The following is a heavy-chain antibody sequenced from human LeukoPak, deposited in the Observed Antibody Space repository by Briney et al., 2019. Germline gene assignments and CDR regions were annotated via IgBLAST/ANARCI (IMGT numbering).Heavy chain of an antibody. CDR3: ARGLWFGELSMLGTIPENDY. D-gene: IGHD3-10*01. CDR2: INTNTGNP. V-gene: IGHV7-4-1*02. Sequence: ASVKVSCKASGGPFSNYAFSWVRQAAGQGLEWMGWINTNTGNPTYAQGFTGRFVFSLDTSVSTAYLQISSLKAEDTAVYYCARGLWFGELSMLGTIPENDYWGQGTLVTVSS. J-gene: IGHJ4*02. CDR1: GGPFSNYA.